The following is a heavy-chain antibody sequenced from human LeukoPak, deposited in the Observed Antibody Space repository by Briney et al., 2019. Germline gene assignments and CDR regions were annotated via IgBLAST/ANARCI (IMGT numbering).Heavy chain of an antibody. J-gene: IGHJ4*02. V-gene: IGHV1-2*02. CDR1: GYTFTGYY. D-gene: IGHD3-22*01. Sequence: ASVKVSCKASGYTFTGYYMHWVRQAPGQGLEWMGWINPNSGGTNYAQKFQGRVTMTRDTSISTAYMELSRLRSDDTAVYYCARDRNYDSSGYLDYWGQGTLVTVSS. CDR2: INPNSGGT. CDR3: ARDRNYDSSGYLDY.